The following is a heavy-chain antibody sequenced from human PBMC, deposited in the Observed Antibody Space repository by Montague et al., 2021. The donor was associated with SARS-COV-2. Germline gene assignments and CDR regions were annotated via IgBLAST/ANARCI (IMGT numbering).Heavy chain of an antibody. CDR2: ISRGGGT. V-gene: IGHV4-34*01. CDR3: ASHCGGGRCYFGMDV. D-gene: IGHD2-15*01. J-gene: IGHJ6*02. CDR1: GGSFSSY. Sequence: SETLSLTCYAYGGSFSSYWSWIRQPPGRGLEWVGQISRGGGTNYNPSLKSRVTISVDTSKNQVSLKLSSVTAADTAVYYCASHCGGGRCYFGMDVWGQGTTVTVSS.